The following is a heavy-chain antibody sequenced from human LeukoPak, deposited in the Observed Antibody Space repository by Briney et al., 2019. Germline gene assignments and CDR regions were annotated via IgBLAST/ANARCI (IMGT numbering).Heavy chain of an antibody. J-gene: IGHJ6*02. D-gene: IGHD3-22*01. Sequence: GGSLRLSCAASGFTFDDYAMHWVRQAPGKGLEWVSGISWNSGSIGYADSVKGRFTISRDNAKNSLYLQMNSLRAEDTALYYCAKDLSSAITSALVLDVWGQGTTVIVSS. V-gene: IGHV3-9*01. CDR3: AKDLSSAITSALVLDV. CDR2: ISWNSGSI. CDR1: GFTFDDYA.